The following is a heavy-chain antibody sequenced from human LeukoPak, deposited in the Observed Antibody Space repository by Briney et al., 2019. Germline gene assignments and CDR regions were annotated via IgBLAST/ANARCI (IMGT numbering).Heavy chain of an antibody. CDR1: GFTFSSYW. J-gene: IGHJ3*02. D-gene: IGHD6-13*01. V-gene: IGHV3-7*01. Sequence: GGSLRLSCAASGFTFSSYWMSWVRQAPGKGLEWVANIKQDGSEKYYVDSVKGRFTISRDNAKNSLYLQVNSLRAEDTAVYYCARLGGGHSSSWYDAFDIWGQGTMVTVSS. CDR3: ARLGGGHSSSWYDAFDI. CDR2: IKQDGSEK.